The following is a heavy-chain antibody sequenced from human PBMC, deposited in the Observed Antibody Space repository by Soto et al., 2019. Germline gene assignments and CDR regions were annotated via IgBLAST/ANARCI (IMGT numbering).Heavy chain of an antibody. CDR3: ARLAYCGGDCYSGYWFQP. CDR2: IYYSGST. Sequence: QVQLQASGPGLVTPSETLSLTCTVSGGAISSNYWSWSRQTPGKGLEWIGYIYYSGSTNYNPSLKGRDLISLDAPKHPSAVTLSSVSAADTAVYYCARLAYCGGDCYSGYWFQPWGQGTLVTVSS. CDR1: GGAISSNY. J-gene: IGHJ5*02. D-gene: IGHD2-21*02. V-gene: IGHV4-59*08.